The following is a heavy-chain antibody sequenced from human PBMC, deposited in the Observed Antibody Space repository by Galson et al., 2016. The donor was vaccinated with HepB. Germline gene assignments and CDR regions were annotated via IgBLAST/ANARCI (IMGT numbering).Heavy chain of an antibody. CDR2: IKQDGSEK. V-gene: IGHV3-7*03. CDR3: VGGYGWLPDY. J-gene: IGHJ4*02. CDR1: GFTFSGYG. Sequence: SLRLSCAASGFTFSGYGMHWVRQAPGKGLEWVANIKQDGSEKYYVESLKGRFTISRDNAKNSMYLEMNSLRAEDTAVYFCVGGYGWLPDYWGQGTLVSVSS. D-gene: IGHD5-18*01.